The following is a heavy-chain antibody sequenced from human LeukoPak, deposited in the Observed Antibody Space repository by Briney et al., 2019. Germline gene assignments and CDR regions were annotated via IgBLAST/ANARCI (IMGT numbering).Heavy chain of an antibody. Sequence: GGSLRLSCAASGFTFSSYAMHWVRQAPGKGLEWVAVISYDGSNKYYADSVKGRFTISRDNSKNTLYLQMNSLRAEDTAVYYCAKLSFYGYYYDSSGYYRNDAFDIWGQGTMVTVSS. V-gene: IGHV3-30*04. CDR2: ISYDGSNK. CDR3: AKLSFYGYYYDSSGYYRNDAFDI. J-gene: IGHJ3*02. CDR1: GFTFSSYA. D-gene: IGHD3-22*01.